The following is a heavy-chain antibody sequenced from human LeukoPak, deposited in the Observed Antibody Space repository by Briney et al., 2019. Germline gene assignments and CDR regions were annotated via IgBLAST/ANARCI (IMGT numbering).Heavy chain of an antibody. D-gene: IGHD7-27*01. Sequence: PSGTLSLTCAVSGGSISSPTWWTWVRQPPGKGLEWIGEIYHSETTNYNPSLQSRVTISVDTSKNQFSLKLTSVTAADTAIYYCARDHWGSLDYWGQGALVTVSS. CDR3: ARDHWGSLDY. J-gene: IGHJ4*02. CDR1: GGSISSPTW. V-gene: IGHV4-4*02. CDR2: IYHSETT.